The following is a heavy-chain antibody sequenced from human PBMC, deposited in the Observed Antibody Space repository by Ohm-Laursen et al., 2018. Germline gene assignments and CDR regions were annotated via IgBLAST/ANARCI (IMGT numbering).Heavy chain of an antibody. CDR1: GYTFTGYY. Sequence: SSVKVSCKASGYTFTGYYMHWVRQAPGQGLEWMGWINPNSGGTNYAQKFQDRVTMTWDTSISTAYMELSRLRSDDTALYYYARRKQLARNWFDPWGQGTLVTVSS. J-gene: IGHJ5*02. CDR3: ARRKQLARNWFDP. V-gene: IGHV1-2*02. D-gene: IGHD6-6*01. CDR2: INPNSGGT.